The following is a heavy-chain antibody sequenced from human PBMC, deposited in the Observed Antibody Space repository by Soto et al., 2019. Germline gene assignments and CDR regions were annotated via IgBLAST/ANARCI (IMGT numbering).Heavy chain of an antibody. CDR1: GGSISSGGYY. D-gene: IGHD3-3*01. Sequence: QVQLQESGPGLVKPSQTLSLTCTVSGGSISSGGYYWSWIRQHPGKGLEWIGYIYYSGSTYYNPSLKSGVTISVDTSKNQFSLKLSSVTAADTAVYYCARGTRYDFWSGYYHDYYYYYMDVWGKGTTVTVSS. J-gene: IGHJ6*03. CDR2: IYYSGST. CDR3: ARGTRYDFWSGYYHDYYYYYMDV. V-gene: IGHV4-31*03.